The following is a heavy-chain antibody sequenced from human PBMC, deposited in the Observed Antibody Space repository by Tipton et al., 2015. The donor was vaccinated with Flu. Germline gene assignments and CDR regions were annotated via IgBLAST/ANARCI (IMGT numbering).Heavy chain of an antibody. Sequence: QMQLVQSGAEVKKPGSSVKVSCKASGGTFSSYAISWVRQAPGQGLEWMGGIIPIFGTANYAQKFQGRVTITADESTSTAYMELSSLRSEDTAVYSCARGVVTRFYYYYHGMDVWGQGTTVTVSS. D-gene: IGHD3-22*01. CDR3: ARGVVTRFYYYYHGMDV. CDR1: GGTFSSYA. J-gene: IGHJ6*02. V-gene: IGHV1-69*01. CDR2: IIPIFGTA.